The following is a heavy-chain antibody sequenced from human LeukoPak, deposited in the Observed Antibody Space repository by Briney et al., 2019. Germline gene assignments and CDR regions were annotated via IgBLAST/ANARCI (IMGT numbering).Heavy chain of an antibody. CDR1: GFSFISYG. CDR2: ISDDGRSK. D-gene: IGHD4-17*01. J-gene: IGHJ4*02. Sequence: GGSLRLSCAASGFSFISYGMHWVRQAPGKGLEWVGVISDDGRSKDYADSVRGRFTISRDNSKDTLYLQMNSLRDEDTAVYYCAKRPSDYGDYVSYFDYWGQGTLVTVSS. V-gene: IGHV3-30*18. CDR3: AKRPSDYGDYVSYFDY.